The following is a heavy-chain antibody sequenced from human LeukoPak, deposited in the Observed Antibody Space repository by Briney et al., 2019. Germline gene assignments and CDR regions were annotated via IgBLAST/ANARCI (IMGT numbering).Heavy chain of an antibody. CDR3: AKDLGYDYVWGPDAFDI. V-gene: IGHV3-23*01. CDR2: ISGSGGST. D-gene: IGHD3-16*01. CDR1: GFTFSSYA. Sequence: GRSLRLSCAASGFTFSSYAMSWVRQAPGKGLEWVSAISGSGGSTYYADSVKGRFTISRDNSKNTLYLQMNSLRAEDTAVYYCAKDLGYDYVWGPDAFDIWGQGTMVTVSS. J-gene: IGHJ3*02.